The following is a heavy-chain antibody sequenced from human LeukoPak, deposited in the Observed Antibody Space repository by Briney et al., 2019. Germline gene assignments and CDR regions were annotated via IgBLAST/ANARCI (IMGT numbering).Heavy chain of an antibody. J-gene: IGHJ4*02. D-gene: IGHD6-19*01. V-gene: IGHV4-39*07. CDR2: IYYSGST. CDR1: GGSISSSSYY. Sequence: PSETLSLTCTVSGGSISSSSYYWGWIRQPPGKGLEWIGSIYYSGSTYYNPSLKSRVTISVDTSKNQFSLKLSSVTAADTAVYYCARGSGISSGWYGDYWGQGTLVTVSS. CDR3: ARGSGISSGWYGDY.